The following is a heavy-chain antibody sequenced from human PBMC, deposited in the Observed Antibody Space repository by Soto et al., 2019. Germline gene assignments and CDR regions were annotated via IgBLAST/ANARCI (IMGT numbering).Heavy chain of an antibody. V-gene: IGHV3-15*01. Sequence: GGSLRLSCAASGFTFSNAWMSWVRQAPGKGLEWVGRIKSKTDGGTTDYAAPVKGRFTISRDDSKNTLYLQMNSLKTEDTAVYYCTTDVGGGSYYYYMDVWGKGTTVTVSS. D-gene: IGHD2-15*01. J-gene: IGHJ6*03. CDR1: GFTFSNAW. CDR3: TTDVGGGSYYYYMDV. CDR2: IKSKTDGGTT.